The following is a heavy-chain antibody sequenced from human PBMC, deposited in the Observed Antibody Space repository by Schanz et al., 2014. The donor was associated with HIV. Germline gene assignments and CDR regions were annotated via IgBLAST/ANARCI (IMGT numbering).Heavy chain of an antibody. J-gene: IGHJ4*02. CDR1: GFTFSGYA. Sequence: VQLVESGGGVVQPGRSLRLSCAASGFTFSGYAVSWVRQAPGKGLEWVSGITGSGSSTYYADSVKGRFTISRDNSKNTVYLRMSGLRAEDTAVYYCANQRYSGTYRPFDYWGRGTLVTVSS. CDR3: ANQRYSGTYRPFDY. V-gene: IGHV3-23*04. CDR2: ITGSGSST. D-gene: IGHD1-26*01.